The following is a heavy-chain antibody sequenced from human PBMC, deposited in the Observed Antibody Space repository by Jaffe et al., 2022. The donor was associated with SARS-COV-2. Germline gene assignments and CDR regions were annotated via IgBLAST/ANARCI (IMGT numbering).Heavy chain of an antibody. CDR2: INTNTGNP. D-gene: IGHD6-19*01. CDR3: ARVLSVDQWLVAGVYYYYMDV. V-gene: IGHV7-4-1*02. Sequence: QVQLVQSGSELKKPGASVKVSCKASGYTFTSYAMNWVRQAPGQGLEWMGWINTNTGNPTYAQGFTGRFVFSLDTSVSTAYLQISSLKAEDTAVYYCARVLSVDQWLVAGVYYYYMDVWGKGTTVTVSS. CDR1: GYTFTSYA. J-gene: IGHJ6*03.